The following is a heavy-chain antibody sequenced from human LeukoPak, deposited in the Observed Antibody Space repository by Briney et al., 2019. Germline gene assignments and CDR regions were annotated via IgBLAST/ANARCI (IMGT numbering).Heavy chain of an antibody. CDR3: ARDESSRDDKNGYQY. V-gene: IGHV4-4*07. D-gene: IGHD3-22*01. CDR1: GGSITAYY. CDR2: IHMSGST. Sequence: SETLSLTCSVSGGSITAYYWSWISQSAAKGLEWNGRIHMSGSTNYKSSLKSRVAMSMDGSKNLLTLELRSATAADTAVYYCARDESSRDDKNGYQYWGQGIMVTVSS. J-gene: IGHJ4*02.